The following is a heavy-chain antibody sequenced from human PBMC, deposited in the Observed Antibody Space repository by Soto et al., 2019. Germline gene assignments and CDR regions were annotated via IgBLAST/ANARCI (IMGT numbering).Heavy chain of an antibody. V-gene: IGHV4-4*07. CDR1: GGSISSYY. CDR2: IYTSGST. CDR3: AREGQGYYDFWSGYFATGGFDP. J-gene: IGHJ5*02. D-gene: IGHD3-3*01. Sequence: QVQLQESGPGLVKPSETLSLTCTVSGGSISSYYWSWIRQPAGKGLEWIGRIYTSGSTNYNPSLKGRVTMSVDTSKNQFSLKLSSVTAADTAVYYCAREGQGYYDFWSGYFATGGFDPWGQGTLVTVSS.